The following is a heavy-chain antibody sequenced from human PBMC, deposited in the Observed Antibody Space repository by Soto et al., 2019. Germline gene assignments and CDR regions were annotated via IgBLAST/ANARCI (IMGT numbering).Heavy chain of an antibody. D-gene: IGHD3-10*01. CDR2: IYHTGST. J-gene: IGHJ5*01. Sequence: SETLSLTCAVSGGSFNSGGYSWSWIRQSPGKGLEWIGFIYHTGSTYYTPSLESRVTISVDRSKNQLYLRLSSVTAADTAVYYCARDNTGSLDSWGQGTLVTVPS. V-gene: IGHV4-30-2*06. CDR3: ARDNTGSLDS. CDR1: GGSFNSGGYS.